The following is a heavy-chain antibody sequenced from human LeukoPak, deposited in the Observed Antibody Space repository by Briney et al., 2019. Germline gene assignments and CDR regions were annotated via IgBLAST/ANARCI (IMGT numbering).Heavy chain of an antibody. D-gene: IGHD2-2*01. CDR1: GFTFSSYA. J-gene: IGHJ4*01. CDR2: ISSSSSYI. V-gene: IGHV3-21*04. Sequence: GGSLRLSCAASGFTFSSYAMSWVRQAPGKGLEWGSSISSSSSYIYYADSVKGRFTISRDNAKSSIYLQMNSLRAEDTGIYYCARIGHALYQTFDFWGNGNLTTASS. CDR3: ARIGHALYQTFDF.